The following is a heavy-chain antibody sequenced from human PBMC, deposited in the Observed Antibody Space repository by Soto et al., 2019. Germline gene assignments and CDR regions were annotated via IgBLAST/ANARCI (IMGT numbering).Heavy chain of an antibody. CDR1: RGSISTYY. Sequence: SETLALTCTVSRGSISTYYWSWIRQPPGKGLECIGYIYYNGNTNYNPSLKSRVTISVDTSKNQFTLNLNSVTAADTAVYYCARHATRSYDYWGQGTLVTVSS. CDR3: ARHATRSYDY. V-gene: IGHV4-59*08. J-gene: IGHJ4*02. CDR2: IYYNGNT.